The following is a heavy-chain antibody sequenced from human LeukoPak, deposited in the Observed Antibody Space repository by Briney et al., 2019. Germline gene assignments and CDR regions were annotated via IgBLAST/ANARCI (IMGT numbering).Heavy chain of an antibody. V-gene: IGHV1-2*02. Sequence: ASVSPSSTASGYTFTGYYMHRVRPAPGQGLEWMGWINPNSGGTNYAQKFQGRVTMTRDTSISTAYMELSRLRSDDTAVYYCARDRRIVGATSYYYYYAMDVWGGDTGDSVSS. J-gene: IGHJ6*04. CDR3: ARDRRIVGATSYYYYYAMDV. CDR1: GYTFTGYY. D-gene: IGHD1-26*01. CDR2: INPNSGGT.